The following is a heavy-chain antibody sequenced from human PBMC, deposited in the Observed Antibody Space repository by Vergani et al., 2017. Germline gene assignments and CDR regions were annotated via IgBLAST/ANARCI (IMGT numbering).Heavy chain of an antibody. V-gene: IGHV3-33*06. D-gene: IGHD2/OR15-2a*01. Sequence: QVQLVESGGGVVQPGRSLRLSCAASGFRFSSYGMNWVRQAPGKGLEWVAVIWYDGSNKYYEDSVKGRFTISRDNSKNTVNLQMNSLRVDDTAVYYCAKYLGGCNSISCSYYMDVWGKGTTVTV. CDR3: AKYLGGCNSISCSYYMDV. J-gene: IGHJ6*03. CDR2: IWYDGSNK. CDR1: GFRFSSYG.